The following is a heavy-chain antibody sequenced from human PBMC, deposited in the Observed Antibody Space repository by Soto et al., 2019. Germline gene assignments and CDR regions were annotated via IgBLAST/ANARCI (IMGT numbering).Heavy chain of an antibody. CDR2: FGDSGNT. CDR3: ARRDRGGRYYCDY. J-gene: IGHJ4*02. CDR1: GFTFSNYG. D-gene: IGHD2-15*01. V-gene: IGHV3-23*01. Sequence: EVPLLESGGGLVQPGGSLRLSCAASGFTFSNYGMSWVRQAPGKGLEWVSTFGDSGNTYYADSVKGRFTISRDNSKSTPELQSTSLSAEDTAVYYGARRDRGGRYYCDYWGQGALVPVSA.